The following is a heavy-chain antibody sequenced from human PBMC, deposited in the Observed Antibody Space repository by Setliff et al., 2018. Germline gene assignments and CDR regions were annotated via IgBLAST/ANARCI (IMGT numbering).Heavy chain of an antibody. CDR2: IIPGLGIL. CDR3: ASRTHPHVITGITQGGGWWYYYYMDV. CDR1: GGTFNTYG. D-gene: IGHD1-7*01. J-gene: IGHJ6*03. V-gene: IGHV1-69*10. Sequence: GASVKVSCKASGGTFNTYGITWVRQAPAQGLEWMGGIIPGLGILDYAQKFQDRVTITADRSTSTAYMELSSLGSEDTAVYYCASRTHPHVITGITQGGGWWYYYYMDVWGKGTTVTVSS.